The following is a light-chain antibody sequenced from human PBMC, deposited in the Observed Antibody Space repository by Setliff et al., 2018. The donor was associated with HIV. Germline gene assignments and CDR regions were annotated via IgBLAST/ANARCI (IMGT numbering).Light chain of an antibody. Sequence: EIVMTQSPATLSVSLGERATLSCRASQRVSSNLAWYHQKPGQAPRLLIFGASTRATGIPARFSGSGSGTEFTLTISSLQSEDFAVYSCQQYNNWPPTFGQGTKVDSK. J-gene: IGKJ1*01. CDR2: GAS. CDR3: QQYNNWPPT. CDR1: QRVSSN. V-gene: IGKV3-15*01.